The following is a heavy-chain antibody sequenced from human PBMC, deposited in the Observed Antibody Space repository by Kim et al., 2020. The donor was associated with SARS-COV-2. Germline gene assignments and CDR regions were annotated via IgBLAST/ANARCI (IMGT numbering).Heavy chain of an antibody. CDR3: ARATTYYDILTGYSPGYYFDY. CDR2: IYTSGST. V-gene: IGHV4-61*02. D-gene: IGHD3-9*01. J-gene: IGHJ4*02. Sequence: SETLSLTCTVSGGSISSGSYYWSWIRQPAGKGLEWIGRIYTSGSTNYNPSLKSRVTISVDTSKNQFSLKLSSVTAADTAVYYCARATTYYDILTGYSPGYYFDYWGQGTLVTVSS. CDR1: GGSISSGSYY.